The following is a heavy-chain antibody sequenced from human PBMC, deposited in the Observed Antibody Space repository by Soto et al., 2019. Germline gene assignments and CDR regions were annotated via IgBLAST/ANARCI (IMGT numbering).Heavy chain of an antibody. V-gene: IGHV1-69*13. D-gene: IGHD3-22*01. CDR3: ARERARIITMIIDALDI. J-gene: IGHJ3*02. CDR2: IIPIFGTG. Sequence: ASVKVSCKASGGTFSSYAISWVRQAPGQVLEWMGGIIPIFGTGNYAQKFQGRVTITADESTSTAYMELSSLRSEDTAVYYCARERARIITMIIDALDIWGQGTMVTVSS. CDR1: GGTFSSYA.